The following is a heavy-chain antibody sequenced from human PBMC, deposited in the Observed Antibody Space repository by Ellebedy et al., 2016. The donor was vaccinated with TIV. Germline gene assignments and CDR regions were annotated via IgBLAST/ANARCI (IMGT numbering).Heavy chain of an antibody. CDR2: IQSDGLRT. D-gene: IGHD3-22*01. CDR3: AKGYYDSSGYYPWDY. J-gene: IGHJ4*02. Sequence: GGSLRLSCAASGLSVSNYEMHWVRQAPGKGLEWVAVIQSDGLRTLYADSVKGRFIISRDNSKNTLYLQMNSLRAEDTAVYYCAKGYYDSSGYYPWDYWGQGTLVTVSS. V-gene: IGHV3-30*02. CDR1: GLSVSNYE.